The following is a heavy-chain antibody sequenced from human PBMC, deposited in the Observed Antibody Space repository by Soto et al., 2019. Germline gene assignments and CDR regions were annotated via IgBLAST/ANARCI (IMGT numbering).Heavy chain of an antibody. D-gene: IGHD3-3*01. CDR1: GFTFSGSA. CDR3: AMGLYDFWSGHPKRLDY. V-gene: IGHV3-73*02. CDR2: IRSKPNSDAT. J-gene: IGHJ4*02. Sequence: EVQLVESGGGLVQPGGSLKLSCAASGFTFSGSAIHWVRQASGKGLEWVGRIRSKPNSDATAYAVSVKGRFTISRDDSRNTAYLQMNSLKTEDTAVYYCAMGLYDFWSGHPKRLDYWGQGTVVTVSS.